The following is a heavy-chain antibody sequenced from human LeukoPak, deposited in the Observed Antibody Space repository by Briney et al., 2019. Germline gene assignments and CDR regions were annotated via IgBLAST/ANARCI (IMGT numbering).Heavy chain of an antibody. CDR3: ASEYSYGLGAFDI. CDR2: IIPIFGIA. J-gene: IGHJ3*02. CDR1: GGTFSSYA. V-gene: IGHV1-69*04. Sequence: GASVKVSCKASGGTFSSYAISWVRQAPGQGLEWMGRIIPIFGIANYAQKFQGRVTITADKSTSTAYMELSSLRSEDTAVYYCASEYSYGLGAFDIWGQGTMVTVSS. D-gene: IGHD5-18*01.